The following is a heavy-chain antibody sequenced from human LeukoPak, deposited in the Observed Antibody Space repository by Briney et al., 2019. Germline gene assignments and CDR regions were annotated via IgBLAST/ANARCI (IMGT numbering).Heavy chain of an antibody. Sequence: PSQTLSLTCSVSGGSVSSGTYYWSWIRQSAGKGLEWIGHISTSGNTNYNPSVRSRVTISLDTSKNQFSLKLTSVTAADTALSYCARGGGYYFDTEDYWGQGTLVTVSS. V-gene: IGHV4-61*09. CDR1: GGSVSSGTYY. CDR3: ARGGGYYFDTEDY. D-gene: IGHD3-22*01. CDR2: ISTSGNT. J-gene: IGHJ4*02.